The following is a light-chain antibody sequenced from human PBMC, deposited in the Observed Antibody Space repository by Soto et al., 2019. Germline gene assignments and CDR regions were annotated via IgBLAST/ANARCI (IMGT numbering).Light chain of an antibody. CDR3: SSYTTSNTRQIV. Sequence: QSVLTQPRSVSGSPGQSITVSCTGTSSDVGGYNYVSWYQHHPGKAPKLIIYDVSNRPSGVSNRFSGSKSGNTASLTISGLQPEDEADYYCSSYTTSNTRQIVFGTGTKVTVL. CDR2: DVS. J-gene: IGLJ1*01. V-gene: IGLV2-14*03. CDR1: SSDVGGYNY.